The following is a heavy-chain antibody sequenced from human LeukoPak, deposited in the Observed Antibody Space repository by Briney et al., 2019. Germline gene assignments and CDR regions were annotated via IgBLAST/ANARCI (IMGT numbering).Heavy chain of an antibody. J-gene: IGHJ4*02. D-gene: IGHD3-10*01. Sequence: GASVKVSCKASGYTFTSYGISWVRQAPGQPLEWMVWISAYNGYTSYAQKLQGRVTMTTDTSTSTAFMELRSLRSDDTAVYYCARVTVWFGELLLSYFDYWGQGTLVTVSP. CDR2: ISAYNGYT. CDR3: ARVTVWFGELLLSYFDY. CDR1: GYTFTSYG. V-gene: IGHV1-18*01.